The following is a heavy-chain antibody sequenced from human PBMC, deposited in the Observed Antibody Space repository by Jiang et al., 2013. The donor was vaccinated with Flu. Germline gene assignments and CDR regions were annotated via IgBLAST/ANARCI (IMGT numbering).Heavy chain of an antibody. V-gene: IGHV4-39*01. J-gene: IGHJ3*02. Sequence: SLTCTVSGGSISSSSYYWGWIRQPPGKGLEWIGSIYYSGSTYYNPSLKSRVTISVDTSKNQFSLKLSSVTAADTAVYYCARHIPGVVRVVVAARNAFDIWGQGTMVTVSS. CDR3: ARHIPGVVRVVVAARNAFDI. D-gene: IGHD2-15*01. CDR1: GGSISSSSYY. CDR2: IYYSGST.